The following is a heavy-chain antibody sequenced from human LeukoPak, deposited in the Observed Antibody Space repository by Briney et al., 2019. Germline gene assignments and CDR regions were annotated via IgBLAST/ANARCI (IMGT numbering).Heavy chain of an antibody. J-gene: IGHJ4*02. CDR3: AREYDFSH. D-gene: IGHD3-3*01. V-gene: IGHV3-48*03. CDR1: GFTFSNYE. Sequence: GGSLRLSCVASGFTFSNYEMNWVRQAPGKGLEWVSYISSSGATIYYADSVKGRFTISRDNAKNSLHLQMNSLRADDTAVYYCAREYDFSHWGQGTLVTVSS. CDR2: ISSSGATI.